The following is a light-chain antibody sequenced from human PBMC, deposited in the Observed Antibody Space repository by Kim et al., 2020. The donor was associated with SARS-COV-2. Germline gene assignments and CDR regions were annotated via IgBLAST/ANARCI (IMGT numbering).Light chain of an antibody. J-gene: IGKJ4*01. Sequence: PTINCKSSQSVLYSSNNKNYLAWYQQKPGQPPKLLIYWASTRESGVPDRFSGSGSGTDFTLTISSLQAEDVAVYYCQQYYSNPLSFGGGTKVDIK. V-gene: IGKV4-1*01. CDR1: QSVLYSSNNKNY. CDR2: WAS. CDR3: QQYYSNPLS.